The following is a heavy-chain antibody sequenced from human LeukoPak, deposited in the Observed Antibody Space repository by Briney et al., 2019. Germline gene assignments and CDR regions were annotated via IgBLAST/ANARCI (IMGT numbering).Heavy chain of an antibody. D-gene: IGHD3-3*01. CDR3: AKDGGFWSGYGPPYFDY. CDR2: ISPSSDTI. J-gene: IGHJ4*02. V-gene: IGHV3-48*04. Sequence: GGSLRLSCAASGFTFSSYSMNWVRQAPGKGPEWISYISPSSDTIKYADSVRGRFTISRDSAKNSLYLQVNSLRAEDTAVYYCAKDGGFWSGYGPPYFDYWGQGNLVTVSS. CDR1: GFTFSSYS.